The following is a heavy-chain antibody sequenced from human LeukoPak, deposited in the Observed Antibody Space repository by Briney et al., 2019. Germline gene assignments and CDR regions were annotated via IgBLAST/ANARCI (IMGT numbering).Heavy chain of an antibody. CDR1: GFTFSTYI. V-gene: IGHV3-21*01. CDR2: IGASTSYI. J-gene: IGHJ6*03. D-gene: IGHD2-2*01. CDR3: AKDAVGYCSSTSCYAGNYYYYYMDV. Sequence: GGSLRLSCAASGFTFSTYIMNWVRQTPGKGLEWVSSIGASTSYIYYADSVKGRFTISRDNAKNSLYLEMNSLRAEDTAVYYCAKDAVGYCSSTSCYAGNYYYYYMDVWGKGTTVTISS.